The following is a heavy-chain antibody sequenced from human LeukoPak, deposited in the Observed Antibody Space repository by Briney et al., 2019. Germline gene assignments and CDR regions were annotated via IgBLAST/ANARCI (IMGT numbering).Heavy chain of an antibody. V-gene: IGHV3-7*01. D-gene: IGHD4/OR15-4a*01. J-gene: IGHJ4*02. CDR2: IKQDGNEK. CDR1: GFRFNTYW. Sequence: PGGSLRLSCAASGFRFNTYWMSWVRQAPGKGLGWVANIKQDGNEKYYADSVKGRFTISRDNGKNSLDLQMNSLRADDTAVYYCARDTLGEGEDANYAVYYFDYWGQGTVVTVSS. CDR3: ARDTLGEGEDANYAVYYFDY.